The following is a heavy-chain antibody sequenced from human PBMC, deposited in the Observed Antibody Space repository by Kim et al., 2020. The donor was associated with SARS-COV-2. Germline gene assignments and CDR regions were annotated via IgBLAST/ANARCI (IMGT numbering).Heavy chain of an antibody. CDR1: GFTFSSYW. V-gene: IGHV3-7*01. D-gene: IGHD6-19*01. J-gene: IGHJ3*02. CDR3: ASWLYSSGSNRAAFDI. Sequence: GGSLRLSCAASGFTFSSYWMSWVRQAPGKGLEWVANIKQDGSEKYYVDSVMGRFTISRDNAKNSLYLQMNSLRAEDTAVYYCASWLYSSGSNRAAFDIWGQGTMVTVSS. CDR2: IKQDGSEK.